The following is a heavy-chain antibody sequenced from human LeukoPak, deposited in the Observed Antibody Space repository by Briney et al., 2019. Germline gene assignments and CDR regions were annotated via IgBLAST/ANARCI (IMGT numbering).Heavy chain of an antibody. J-gene: IGHJ4*02. CDR1: GFTLSSYW. V-gene: IGHV3-74*01. Sequence: GGSLRLSCAASGFTLSSYWMHWVRQTPGKGPVWVSRINSDGSSTSYADSVKGRFTISRDNAKNTLYLQMNSLRAEDTAVYYCAKALDYDYVWGSYREPMSGYWGQGTLVTVSS. D-gene: IGHD3-16*02. CDR3: AKALDYDYVWGSYREPMSGY. CDR2: INSDGSST.